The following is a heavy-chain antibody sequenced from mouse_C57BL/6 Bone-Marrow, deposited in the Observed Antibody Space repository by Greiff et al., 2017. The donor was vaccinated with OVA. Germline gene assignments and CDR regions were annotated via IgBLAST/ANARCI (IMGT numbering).Heavy chain of an antibody. CDR3: ASHYSNYFWFAY. V-gene: IGHV1-50*01. D-gene: IGHD2-5*01. CDR2: IDPSDSYT. J-gene: IGHJ3*01. CDR1: GYTFTSYW. Sequence: QVQLKQPGAELVKPGASVKLSCKASGYTFTSYWMQWVKQRPGQGLEWIGEIDPSDSYTNYNQKFKGKATLTVDTSSSTAYMQLSSLTSEDSAVYYCASHYSNYFWFAYWGQGTLVTVSA.